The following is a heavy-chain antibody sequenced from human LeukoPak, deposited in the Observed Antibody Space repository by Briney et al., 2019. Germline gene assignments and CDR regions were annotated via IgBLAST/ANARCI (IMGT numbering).Heavy chain of an antibody. Sequence: PGGSLRLSCAASGFTFSSYEMNWVRQAPGKGLEWVSYISSSGSTIYFADSVKGRFTISRDNAKNSLYLQMNSLRAEDTAVYYCARVTFNYFDYWGQGTLVTASS. D-gene: IGHD1-14*01. CDR3: ARVTFNYFDY. V-gene: IGHV3-48*03. CDR1: GFTFSSYE. J-gene: IGHJ4*02. CDR2: ISSSGSTI.